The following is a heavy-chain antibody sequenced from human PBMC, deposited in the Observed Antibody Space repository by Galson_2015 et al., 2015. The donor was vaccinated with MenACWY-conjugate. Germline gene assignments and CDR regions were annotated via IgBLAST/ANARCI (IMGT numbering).Heavy chain of an antibody. Sequence: QSGAEVKKPGESLKISCKGSGDSFSTYWIAWVRQMPGRGLEWVGLISPGDSNTRYSPSFQGQVTISADKSISTAYLQWSSLKASDTAMYYCARHPPGGRGLDVWGQGTTVTVSS. J-gene: IGHJ6*02. CDR1: GDSFSTYW. V-gene: IGHV5-51*01. CDR3: ARHPPGGRGLDV. CDR2: ISPGDSNT. D-gene: IGHD1-26*01.